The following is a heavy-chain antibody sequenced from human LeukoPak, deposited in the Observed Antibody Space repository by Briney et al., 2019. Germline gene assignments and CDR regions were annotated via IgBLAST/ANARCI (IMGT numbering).Heavy chain of an antibody. Sequence: LPGGSLRLSCAASGFTFSSYAMSWVRQAPGKGLEWVSGISWNSGSIGYADSAKGRFTISRDNAKNSLYLQMNSLRAEDTALYYCAKGKVYGSGGIYFDYWGQGTLVTVSS. J-gene: IGHJ4*02. CDR3: AKGKVYGSGGIYFDY. CDR2: ISWNSGSI. V-gene: IGHV3-9*01. D-gene: IGHD3-10*01. CDR1: GFTFSSYA.